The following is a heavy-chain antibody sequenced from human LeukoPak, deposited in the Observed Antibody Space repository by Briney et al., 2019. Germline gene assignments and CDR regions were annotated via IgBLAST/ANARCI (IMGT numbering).Heavy chain of an antibody. V-gene: IGHV4-59*12. CDR2: IYYSGST. CDR1: GGSISSYY. D-gene: IGHD6-13*01. CDR3: ARDPNEIAAAGTFDY. Sequence: SETLSLTCTVSGGSISSYYWSWIRQPPGKGLEWIGYIYYSGSTNYNPSLKSRVTISVDTSKNQFSLKLSAVTAADTAVYYCARDPNEIAAAGTFDYWGQGTLVTVSS. J-gene: IGHJ4*02.